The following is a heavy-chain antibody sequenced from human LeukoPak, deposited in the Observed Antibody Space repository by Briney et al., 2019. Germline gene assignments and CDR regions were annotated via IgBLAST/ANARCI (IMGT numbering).Heavy chain of an antibody. CDR1: GGSISSGNW. J-gene: IGHJ4*02. D-gene: IGHD4-23*01. CDR3: IYVGNSGDWVY. CDR2: ILHSGST. V-gene: IGHV4-4*02. Sequence: LETLSLTRAVSGGSISSGNWWSWVRQPPGKGLEWIGEILHSGSTNYNPSLKSRVTMSVDRSKNQFSLKLSSVTAADTAVYYCIYVGNSGDWVYWGQGTLVTVSS.